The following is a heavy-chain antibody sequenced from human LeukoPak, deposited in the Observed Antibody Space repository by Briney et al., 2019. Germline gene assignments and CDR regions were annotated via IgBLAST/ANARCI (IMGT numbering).Heavy chain of an antibody. V-gene: IGHV3-48*02. CDR1: GLTFSSYN. D-gene: IGHD1-26*01. CDR2: ISNSGSMI. Sequence: GGSLRLSCAVSGLTFSSYNMNWVRQAPGKGLEWVSYISNSGSMIYYADSVKGRFTLSRDNAKNSLYLQMNSLRDEDTAVYYCAREVGATHPHYYYGMDVWGQGTTVTVSS. J-gene: IGHJ6*02. CDR3: AREVGATHPHYYYGMDV.